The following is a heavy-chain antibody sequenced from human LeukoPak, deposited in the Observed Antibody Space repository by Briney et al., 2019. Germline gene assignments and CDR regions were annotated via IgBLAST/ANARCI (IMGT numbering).Heavy chain of an antibody. CDR1: GFIFSDYS. CDR2: INDAGTTI. D-gene: IGHD3-10*01. Sequence: PGGSLRLSSEASGFIFSDYSMNWVRQAPGKGLEWVSYINDAGTTIFHADSVRGRFTISRDDARDSLYLQMDSLRDDDTAVYYCARDRTGWYFDLWGRGTRVSVSS. J-gene: IGHJ2*01. CDR3: ARDRTGWYFDL. V-gene: IGHV3-48*02.